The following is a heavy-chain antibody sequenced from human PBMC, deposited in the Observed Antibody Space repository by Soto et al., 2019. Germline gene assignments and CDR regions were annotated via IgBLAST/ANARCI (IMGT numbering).Heavy chain of an antibody. CDR2: IWYDGSNK. J-gene: IGHJ4*02. CDR3: ARDGYCSGGSCYSVPVFDY. D-gene: IGHD2-15*01. Sequence: QVQLVESGGGVVQPGWSLRLSCAASGFTFSSYGMHWVRQAPGKGLEWVAVIWYDGSNKYYADSVKGRFTISRDNSKNTLYLQMNSLRAEDTAVYYCARDGYCSGGSCYSVPVFDYWGQGTLVTVSS. CDR1: GFTFSSYG. V-gene: IGHV3-33*01.